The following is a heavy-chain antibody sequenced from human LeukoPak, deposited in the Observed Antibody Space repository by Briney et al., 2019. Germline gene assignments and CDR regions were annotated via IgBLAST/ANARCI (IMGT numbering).Heavy chain of an antibody. V-gene: IGHV3-23*01. CDR2: ISGSGGST. Sequence: GGSLRLSCAASGFTFSSYAMSWIRHAPGKGLEWVSAISGSGGSTYYADSVKGRFTISRDNSKNTLYLQMNSLRAEDTAVYYCAKDYESGDIVVVVAAFDYFDYWGQGTLVTVSS. D-gene: IGHD2-15*01. J-gene: IGHJ4*02. CDR1: GFTFSSYA. CDR3: AKDYESGDIVVVVAAFDYFDY.